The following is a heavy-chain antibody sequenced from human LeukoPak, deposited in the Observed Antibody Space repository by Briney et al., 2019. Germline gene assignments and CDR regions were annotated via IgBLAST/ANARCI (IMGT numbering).Heavy chain of an antibody. Sequence: GGSLRLSCAASGFTFSSYALNWVRQAPGMGLEWVSAISGGGGSTYYAGSVKGRFTISRDNSKNTLYLQMNSLRAEDTAVYYCAKDRSYDSSGYYYDEGSFFDYWGQGTLVTVSS. D-gene: IGHD3-22*01. CDR1: GFTFSSYA. CDR2: ISGGGGST. CDR3: AKDRSYDSSGYYYDEGSFFDY. J-gene: IGHJ4*02. V-gene: IGHV3-23*01.